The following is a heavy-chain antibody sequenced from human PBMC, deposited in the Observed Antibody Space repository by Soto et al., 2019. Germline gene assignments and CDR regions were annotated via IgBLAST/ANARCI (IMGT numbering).Heavy chain of an antibody. CDR1: GGSISSGGYY. J-gene: IGHJ5*02. D-gene: IGHD3-3*01. V-gene: IGHV4-31*03. CDR2: IYYSGST. Sequence: PSETLSLTCTVSGGSISSGGYYWSWIRQHPGKGLEWIGYIYYSGSTNYTPSLKSRVTISVDTSKNQFSLKLSSVTAADTAVYYCARHGEDADVLSSDFWSGYWSVWFAPWGQGTLVTVSS. CDR3: ARHGEDADVLSSDFWSGYWSVWFAP.